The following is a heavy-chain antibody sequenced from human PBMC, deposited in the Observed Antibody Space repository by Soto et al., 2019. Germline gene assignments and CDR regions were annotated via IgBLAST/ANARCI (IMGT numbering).Heavy chain of an antibody. CDR2: TYYRSKWYN. D-gene: IGHD6-19*01. CDR1: GDSVSSNSAS. V-gene: IGHV6-1*01. Sequence: SQTLSFTCAISGDSVSSNSASWNWIRQSPSRGLEWLGRTYYRSKWYNDYAVSVKSRITINPDTSKNQFSLQLNSVTPEDKAVYYYARTYSSGWRNWVDPWGQGTQVTV. CDR3: ARTYSSGWRNWVDP. J-gene: IGHJ5*02.